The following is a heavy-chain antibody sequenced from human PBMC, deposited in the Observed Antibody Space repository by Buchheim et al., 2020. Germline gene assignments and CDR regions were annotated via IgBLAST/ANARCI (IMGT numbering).Heavy chain of an antibody. V-gene: IGHV3-33*01. CDR3: ARDRATVRYYYYYGMDV. CDR2: IWYDGSNK. Sequence: QVQLVESGGGVVQPGRSLRLPCAASGFTFSSYGMHWVRQAPGKGLEWVAVIWYDGSNKYYADSVKGRFTISRDNSKNTLYLQMNSLRAEDTAVYYCARDRATVRYYYYYGMDVWGQGTT. J-gene: IGHJ6*02. D-gene: IGHD1-1*01. CDR1: GFTFSSYG.